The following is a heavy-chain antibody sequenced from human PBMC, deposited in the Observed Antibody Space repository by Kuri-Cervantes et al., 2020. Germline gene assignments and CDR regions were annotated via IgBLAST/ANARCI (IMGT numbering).Heavy chain of an antibody. CDR1: GYTFTSYD. D-gene: IGHD6-13*01. V-gene: IGHV1-8*01. CDR3: ARGNLGGYMANWFDP. Sequence: ASVKVSCKGSGYTFTSYDINWVRQATGQGLEWMGWMNPNSGNTGYAQKFQGRVTMTRNPSISTAYMELSSLRSEDTAVYYCARGNLGGYMANWFDPWGQGTLVTVSS. J-gene: IGHJ5*02. CDR2: MNPNSGNT.